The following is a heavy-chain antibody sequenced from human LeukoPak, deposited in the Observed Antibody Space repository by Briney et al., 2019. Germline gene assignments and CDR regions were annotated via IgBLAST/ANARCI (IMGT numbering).Heavy chain of an antibody. CDR2: IRYDESNK. J-gene: IGHJ5*02. D-gene: IGHD3-22*01. V-gene: IGHV3-30*02. Sequence: GGSLRLSCAASGFTFNTYGMHWVRQAPGKGLEWVAFIRYDESNKYYADSVKGRFTISRDNFKKTLYLEMHSLRTEDTAVYYCAKGLYYKDKSGYPAWGQGTLVTVSS. CDR3: AKGLYYKDKSGYPA. CDR1: GFTFNTYG.